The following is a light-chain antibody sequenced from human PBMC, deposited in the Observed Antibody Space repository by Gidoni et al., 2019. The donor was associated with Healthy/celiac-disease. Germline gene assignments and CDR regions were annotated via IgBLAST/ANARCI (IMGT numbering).Light chain of an antibody. V-gene: IGKV3-11*01. CDR1: QGVSSY. Sequence: EIVLTQPPATLSLSPGQRATPACRASQGVSSYLAWYQQKHGQAPRLLIYDASNRATGIPARFSGSGAGTDFTLTISSLEPEDFAVYYCQQRSNWPPRTFGGGTKVEIK. CDR3: QQRSNWPPRT. CDR2: DAS. J-gene: IGKJ4*01.